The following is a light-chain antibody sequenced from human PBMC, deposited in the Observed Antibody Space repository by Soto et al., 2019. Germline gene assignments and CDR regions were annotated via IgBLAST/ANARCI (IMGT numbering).Light chain of an antibody. CDR3: SSYTSSNTLV. J-gene: IGLJ2*01. CDR1: SSDVGGYDY. Sequence: QSVLTQPASVSGSPGQSITISCTGTSSDVGGYDYVSWYQQYPGKAPKLMIYDVSNRPSGVSNRFSGSKSGNTASLTISGLQAEDEAEYYCSSYTSSNTLVFGGGTKLTVL. CDR2: DVS. V-gene: IGLV2-14*01.